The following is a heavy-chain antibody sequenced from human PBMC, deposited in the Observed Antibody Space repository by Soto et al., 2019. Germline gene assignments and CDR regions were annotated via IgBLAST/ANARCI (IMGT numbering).Heavy chain of an antibody. CDR3: ATPSNVDIVATIRSDGLDY. CDR2: IIPILGIA. D-gene: IGHD5-12*01. Sequence: SVKVSCKASGGTFSSYTISWVRQAPGQGLEWMGRIIPILGIANYAQKFQGRVTITADKSTSTAYMELSSLRSEDTAVYYCATPSNVDIVATIRSDGLDYWGQGTLVIVSS. J-gene: IGHJ4*02. V-gene: IGHV1-69*02. CDR1: GGTFSSYT.